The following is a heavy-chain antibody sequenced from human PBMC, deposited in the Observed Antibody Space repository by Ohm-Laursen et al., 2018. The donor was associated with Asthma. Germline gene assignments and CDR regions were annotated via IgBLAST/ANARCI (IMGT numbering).Heavy chain of an antibody. D-gene: IGHD6-13*01. Sequence: TLSLTWCVSGGSISRGDYYWSWIRQPPGKGLEWIGYIYYSGSTYYNPSLKSRVTMSVDTSRNQFSLKLTSVTAADTAVYYCASSRSSSSWLVYWGQGTLVTVSS. V-gene: IGHV4-30-4*01. CDR2: IYYSGST. CDR1: GGSISRGDYY. CDR3: ASSRSSSSWLVY. J-gene: IGHJ4*02.